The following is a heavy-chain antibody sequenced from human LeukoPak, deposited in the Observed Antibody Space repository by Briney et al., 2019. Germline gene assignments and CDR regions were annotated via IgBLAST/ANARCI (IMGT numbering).Heavy chain of an antibody. D-gene: IGHD5-24*01. CDR3: ARGGREMATGPVDY. Sequence: TSETLSLTCAVYGGSFSGYYWSWIRQPPGKGLEWIGEINHSGSTNYNPSLKGRVTISVDTSKNQFSLKLSSVTAADTAVYYCARGGREMATGPVDYWGQGTLVTVSS. CDR1: GGSFSGYY. J-gene: IGHJ4*02. CDR2: INHSGST. V-gene: IGHV4-34*01.